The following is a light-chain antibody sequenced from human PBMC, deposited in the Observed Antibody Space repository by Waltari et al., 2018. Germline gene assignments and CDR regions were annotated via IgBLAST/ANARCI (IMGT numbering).Light chain of an antibody. CDR3: SAHGGTNSYYV. J-gene: IGLJ1*01. CDR1: SSDVGGYNF. V-gene: IGLV2-8*01. CDR2: EVN. Sequence: QSALTQPPSASGSPGQSVTISCTGTSSDVGGYNFVSWYQHRPGKLPSPILYEVNTRPSGVPDRLSGSRSGNTASPTVSGLQAEDEADYYCSAHGGTNSYYVFGTGTTVTVL.